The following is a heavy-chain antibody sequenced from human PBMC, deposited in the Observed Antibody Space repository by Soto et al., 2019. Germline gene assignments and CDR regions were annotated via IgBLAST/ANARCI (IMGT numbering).Heavy chain of an antibody. CDR1: GFTFGDYA. V-gene: IGHV3-49*03. Sequence: GSSLILYFLASGFTFGDYAKSWFRQAPGKGLEWVGFIRSKAYGGTTEYAASVKGRFTISRDDSKSIAYLQMNSLKTEDTAVYYCTRESITMIVVYFDYWGQGT. CDR2: IRSKAYGGTT. J-gene: IGHJ4*02. CDR3: TRESITMIVVYFDY. D-gene: IGHD3-22*01.